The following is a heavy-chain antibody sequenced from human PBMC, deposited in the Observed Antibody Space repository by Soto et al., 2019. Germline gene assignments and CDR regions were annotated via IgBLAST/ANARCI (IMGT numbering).Heavy chain of an antibody. J-gene: IGHJ3*02. V-gene: IGHV1-18*01. D-gene: IGHD5-12*01. CDR1: GYTFTSYG. Sequence: QVQLVQSGAEVKKPGTSVKVSCKASGYTFTSYGISWVRQAPGQGLEWMGWISAYNGNTNYAQKLQGRVTMTTDTSTSTAYMELRSLRSDDTAVYYCARVWDSGYDYPLDAFDIWGQGTMVTVSS. CDR3: ARVWDSGYDYPLDAFDI. CDR2: ISAYNGNT.